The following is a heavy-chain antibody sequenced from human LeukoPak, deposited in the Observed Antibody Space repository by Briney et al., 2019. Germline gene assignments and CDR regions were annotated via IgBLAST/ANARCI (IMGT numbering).Heavy chain of an antibody. Sequence: GGSLRLSCAGSGFTFSIYSMHWVRQAPGRGLEYVSAINPNGSSTYYANSVKGRFTISRDNSKNTLYLQMGSLRAEDMAMYYCARYLGGYSAYVVNDPYEFWGQGTLVTVSS. CDR2: INPNGSST. CDR1: GFTFSIYS. J-gene: IGHJ4*02. D-gene: IGHD5-12*01. V-gene: IGHV3-64*01. CDR3: ARYLGGYSAYVVNDPYEF.